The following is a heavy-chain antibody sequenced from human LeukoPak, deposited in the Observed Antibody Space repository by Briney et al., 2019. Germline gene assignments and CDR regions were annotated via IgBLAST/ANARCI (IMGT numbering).Heavy chain of an antibody. CDR3: ARAEDYDDSSGYFAAPNYAFDI. CDR2: IIPIFGTA. CDR1: GGTFSSYA. V-gene: IGHV1-69*13. Sequence: GASVKVSCKASGGTFSSYAISWVRQAPGQGLEGMGGIIPIFGTANYAQKFQGRVTITADESTSTAYMKLSRLRSEDTAVYYCARAEDYDDSSGYFAAPNYAFDIWGQGTKVTVSS. D-gene: IGHD3-22*01. J-gene: IGHJ3*02.